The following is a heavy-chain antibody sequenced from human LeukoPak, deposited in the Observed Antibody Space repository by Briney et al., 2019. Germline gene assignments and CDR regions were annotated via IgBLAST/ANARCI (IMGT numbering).Heavy chain of an antibody. V-gene: IGHV4-34*01. CDR3: ARGSSTDYDILTGYYIGFDY. J-gene: IGHJ4*02. CDR1: GGSFSGYY. D-gene: IGHD3-9*01. Sequence: SETLSLTYAVYGGSFSGYYWSWIRQPPGKGLEWIGEINHSGSTNYNPSLKSRVTISVDTSKNQFSLKLSSVTAADTAVYYCARGSSTDYDILTGYYIGFDYWGQGTLVTVSS. CDR2: INHSGST.